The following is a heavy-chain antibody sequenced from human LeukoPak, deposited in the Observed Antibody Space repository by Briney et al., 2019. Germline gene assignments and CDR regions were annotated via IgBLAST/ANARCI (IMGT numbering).Heavy chain of an antibody. D-gene: IGHD6-19*01. Sequence: PGGSLRLSCAASGFTFSNAWMSWVRQAPGKGLEWVGRIKSKTDGGTTDYAAPVKGRFTISRDDSKNTLYLQMNSLKTEDTAVYYCTTDAPEAVAGTFNLDYWGQGTLVTVSS. V-gene: IGHV3-15*01. CDR1: GFTFSNAW. CDR3: TTDAPEAVAGTFNLDY. J-gene: IGHJ4*02. CDR2: IKSKTDGGTT.